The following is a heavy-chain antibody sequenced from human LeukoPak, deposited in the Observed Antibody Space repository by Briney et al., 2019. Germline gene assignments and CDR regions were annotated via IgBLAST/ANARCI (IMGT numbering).Heavy chain of an antibody. CDR3: TTPTSTYYDFWSGYYTGDY. Sequence: NTGGSLRLSCAASGFTFSNAWMSWVRQAPGKGLEWVGRIKSKTDGGTTDYAAPVKGRFTISRDDSKNTLYLQMNSLKTEDTAVYYCTTPTSTYYDFWSGYYTGDYWGQGTLVTVSS. CDR1: GFTFSNAW. V-gene: IGHV3-15*01. J-gene: IGHJ4*02. D-gene: IGHD3-3*01. CDR2: IKSKTDGGTT.